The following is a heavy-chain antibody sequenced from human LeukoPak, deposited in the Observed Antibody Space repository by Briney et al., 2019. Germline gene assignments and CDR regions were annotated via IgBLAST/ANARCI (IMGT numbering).Heavy chain of an antibody. CDR3: ATQSEDYDFWSGYYGGFDY. D-gene: IGHD3-3*01. CDR2: IYHSGST. J-gene: IGHJ4*02. V-gene: IGHV4-59*12. Sequence: PSETLSLTCTVSGDSISSYYWSWIRQPPRKGLEWIGYIYHSGSTYYNPSLKSRVTISVDRSKNQFSLKLSSVTAADTAVYYCATQSEDYDFWSGYYGGFDYWGQGTLVTVSS. CDR1: GDSISSYY.